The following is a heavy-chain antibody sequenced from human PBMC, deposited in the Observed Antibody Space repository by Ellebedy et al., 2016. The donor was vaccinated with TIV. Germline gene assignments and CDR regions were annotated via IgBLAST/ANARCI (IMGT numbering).Heavy chain of an antibody. CDR2: INHSGST. V-gene: IGHV4-34*01. CDR3: ARGGYSTGYYRVRLDY. Sequence: SETLSLTXVVSGGSFSGYYWTWIRQSPGKGLEWIGEINHSGSTNYNPSLKSRVLISVDTSKNQFSLRLSSVTAADTAVYYCARGGYSTGYYRVRLDYWGQGTLVTVSS. D-gene: IGHD6-19*01. CDR1: GGSFSGYY. J-gene: IGHJ4*02.